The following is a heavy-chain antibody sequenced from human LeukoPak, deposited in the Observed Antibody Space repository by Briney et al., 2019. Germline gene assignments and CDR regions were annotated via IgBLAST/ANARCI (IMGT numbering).Heavy chain of an antibody. CDR2: IYYSGST. CDR3: ARGQYDYVWGSYRYTMPYFDY. D-gene: IGHD3-16*02. V-gene: IGHV4-59*08. CDR1: GGSISSYY. J-gene: IGHJ4*02. Sequence: SETLSLTCTVSGGSISSYYWSWIRQPPGKGLEWIGYIYYSGSTNYNPSLKSRVTISVDTSKNQFSLKLSSVTAADTAVYYCARGQYDYVWGSYRYTMPYFDYWGQGTLVTVSS.